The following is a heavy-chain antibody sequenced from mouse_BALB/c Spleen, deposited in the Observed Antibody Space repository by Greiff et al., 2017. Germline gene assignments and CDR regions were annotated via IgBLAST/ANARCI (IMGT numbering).Heavy chain of an antibody. CDR3: ARGIYGNIPFAY. CDR1: GYTFTSYT. Sequence: QVQLQQSAAELTRPGASVKMSCKASGYTFTSYTMHWVKQRPGQGLEWIGYINPSSGYTEYNQKFKDKTTLTADKSSSTAYMQLSSLTSEDSAVYYWARGIYGNIPFAYWGQGTLVTVSA. V-gene: IGHV1-4*02. J-gene: IGHJ3*01. CDR2: INPSSGYT. D-gene: IGHD1-1*01.